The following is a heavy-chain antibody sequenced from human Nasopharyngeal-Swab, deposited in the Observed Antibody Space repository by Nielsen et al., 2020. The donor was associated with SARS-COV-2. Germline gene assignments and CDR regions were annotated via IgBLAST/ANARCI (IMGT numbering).Heavy chain of an antibody. CDR1: GFTFSNYD. CDR3: ARGTSTSPGIDY. D-gene: IGHD1-1*01. V-gene: IGHV3-13*01. CDR2: INPAGVT. Sequence: GGSLRLSCAASGFTFSNYDMHWVRQATGKGLEWLSGINPAGVTYSPDSVKGRFTISRENAKNSLYLQMNSLIAEDTAVYFCARGTSTSPGIDYWGQGILVTVSS. J-gene: IGHJ4*02.